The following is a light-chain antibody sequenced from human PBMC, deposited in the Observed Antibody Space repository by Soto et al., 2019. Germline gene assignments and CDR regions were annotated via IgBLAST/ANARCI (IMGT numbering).Light chain of an antibody. CDR2: EVS. V-gene: IGLV2-14*01. Sequence: QSVLTQPASVSASPGQSITISCTGTSSDVGGYNYVSWFQQHPGKAPKLMIYEVSNRPSGVSNRFSGSKSDNTASLTISGLQAEDEADYYCSSYTGSSTVFGTGTKVTVL. CDR1: SSDVGGYNY. CDR3: SSYTGSSTV. J-gene: IGLJ1*01.